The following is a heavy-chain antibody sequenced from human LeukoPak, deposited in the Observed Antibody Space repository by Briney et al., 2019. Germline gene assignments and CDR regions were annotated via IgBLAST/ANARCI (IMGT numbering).Heavy chain of an antibody. CDR2: MNPNSGNT. J-gene: IGHJ3*02. D-gene: IGHD4-17*01. CDR1: GYTFTSYD. V-gene: IGHV1-8*01. CDR3: ARGGTTVTRLDAFDI. Sequence: ASVTVSYKASGYTFTSYDINWVRQAAGQGREGMGWMNPNSGNTGYAQKFQGRGTMTRNTSISTAYMELSSLRSEDTAVYYCARGGTTVTRLDAFDIWGQGTMVTVSS.